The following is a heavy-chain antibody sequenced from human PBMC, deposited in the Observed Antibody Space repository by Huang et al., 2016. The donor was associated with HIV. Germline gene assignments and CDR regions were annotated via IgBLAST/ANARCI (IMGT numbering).Heavy chain of an antibody. CDR1: GFSFSTYG. J-gene: IGHJ4*02. CDR2: ISYDGSNK. Sequence: VQLVESGGGVVQPGRSLRLACAASGFSFSTYGLHWVSQAPGKGLGWVAVISYDGSNKYYAHSVKGRFTISRDTSENKVYLQMNSLRHEDTAVYYCAKDGADEEWDIDYWGQGTLVTVSS. CDR3: AKDGADEEWDIDY. V-gene: IGHV3-30*18. D-gene: IGHD1-26*01.